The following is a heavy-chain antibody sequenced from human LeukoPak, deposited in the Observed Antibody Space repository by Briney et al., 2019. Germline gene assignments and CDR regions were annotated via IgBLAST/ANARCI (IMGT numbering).Heavy chain of an antibody. CDR2: VSSSSTYT. V-gene: IGHV3-11*06. CDR1: GFIFSDYY. Sequence: GGSLRLSCAASGFIFSDYYISWIRQAPGKGLEWVSDVSSSSTYTHYSDSVKGRFTISRDNAKNSLYLQMNSLRAEDTAVYYCARLPRAHGDYYFDHWGQGTLVTVSS. CDR3: ARLPRAHGDYYFDH. J-gene: IGHJ4*02. D-gene: IGHD4-17*01.